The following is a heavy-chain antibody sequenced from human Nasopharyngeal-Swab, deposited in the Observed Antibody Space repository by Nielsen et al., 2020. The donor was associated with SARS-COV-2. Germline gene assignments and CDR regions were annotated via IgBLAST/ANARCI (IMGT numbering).Heavy chain of an antibody. V-gene: IGHV3-11*06. CDR2: ISSSSSYT. D-gene: IGHD6-19*01. CDR3: AREAMSIAVAGTSLGYMDV. Sequence: GESLKISCAASGFTFSDYYMSWIRQAPGKGLEWVSYISSSSSYTNYADSVKGRFTISRDNAKNSLYLQMNSLRAEDTAVYYCAREAMSIAVAGTSLGYMDVWGKGTTVTVSS. CDR1: GFTFSDYY. J-gene: IGHJ6*03.